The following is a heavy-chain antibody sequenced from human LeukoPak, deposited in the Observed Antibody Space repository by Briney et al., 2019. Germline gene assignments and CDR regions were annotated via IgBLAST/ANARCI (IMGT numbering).Heavy chain of an antibody. J-gene: IGHJ4*02. V-gene: IGHV4-59*08. CDR3: ARHSSTYYDSSGYFDY. D-gene: IGHD3-22*01. CDR1: GGSISSYY. Sequence: SETLSLTCTVSGGSISSYYWSWIRQPPGKGLEWIGYIYYSGSTNYNPSLTSRVTISVDTSKNQFSLTLRSVTAADTAVYYCARHSSTYYDSSGYFDYWGQGTLVTVSS. CDR2: IYYSGST.